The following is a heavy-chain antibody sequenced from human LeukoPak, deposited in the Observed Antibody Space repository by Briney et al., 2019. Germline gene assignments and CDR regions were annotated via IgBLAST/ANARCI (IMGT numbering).Heavy chain of an antibody. Sequence: SSETLSLTCTVSGGSISSSSYYWGWIRQPPGKGLEWIGSIYYSGSTYYNPSLKSRVTISVDTSKNQFSLKLSSVTAADTAVYYCARGREGSSTSSITRYYMDVWGKGTTVTVSS. D-gene: IGHD2-2*01. J-gene: IGHJ6*03. CDR3: ARGREGSSTSSITRYYMDV. CDR2: IYYSGST. CDR1: GGSISSSSYY. V-gene: IGHV4-39*01.